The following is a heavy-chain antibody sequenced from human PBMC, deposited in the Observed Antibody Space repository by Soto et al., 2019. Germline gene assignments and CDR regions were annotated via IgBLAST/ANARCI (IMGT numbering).Heavy chain of an antibody. CDR3: GRGAGTSKIYAMGMDV. D-gene: IGHD2-2*01. CDR2: INGDSGKP. V-gene: IGHV1-3*01. CDR1: AFNLRSYS. J-gene: IGHJ6*02. Sequence: QAQLVQSGPEVQKPGASMKVSCKASAFNLRSYSIHWVRQAPGQRLEWMGQINGDSGKPRYSHRFEGRVTFKRETDASTATLELHSLRPEDTAVYYCGRGAGTSKIYAMGMDVWGQGTAVSVSS.